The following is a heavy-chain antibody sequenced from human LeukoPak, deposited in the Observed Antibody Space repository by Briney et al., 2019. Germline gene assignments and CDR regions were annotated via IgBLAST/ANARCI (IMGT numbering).Heavy chain of an antibody. J-gene: IGHJ4*02. Sequence: GGSLRLSCSASGFTFSSFAFHWVRQAPGKGLEYVSAVSGNGVSTYHADSVKGRFTISRNNSKNTVYLQMTSLRAEDTAVYYCVKGYCSSTSCRLDYWGQGTLVTVSS. CDR3: VKGYCSSTSCRLDY. D-gene: IGHD2-2*01. CDR2: VSGNGVST. V-gene: IGHV3-64D*06. CDR1: GFTFSSFA.